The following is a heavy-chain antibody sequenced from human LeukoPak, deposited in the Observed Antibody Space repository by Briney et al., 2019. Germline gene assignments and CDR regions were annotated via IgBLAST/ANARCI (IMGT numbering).Heavy chain of an antibody. D-gene: IGHD6-19*01. J-gene: IGHJ5*02. CDR2: INHSGST. CDR3: AKEVSGLLDP. Sequence: SETLSLTCAVYGGSFSGYYWSWIRQPPGKGLEWIGEINHSGSTNYNPSLKSRVTISVDTSKNQFSLKLSSVTAADTATYYCAKEVSGLLDPWGQGALVTVSS. CDR1: GGSFSGYY. V-gene: IGHV4-34*01.